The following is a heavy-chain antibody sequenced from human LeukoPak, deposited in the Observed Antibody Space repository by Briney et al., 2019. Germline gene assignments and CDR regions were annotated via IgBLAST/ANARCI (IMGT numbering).Heavy chain of an antibody. Sequence: GGSLRLSCAASGFTFSSYSMNWVRQAPGKGLEWVSSISSSSSYIYYADSVKGRFTISRDNAKNSLYLQMNSLRAEDTAVYYCARDAARLYSSSSVLFDYWGQGTLVTVSS. J-gene: IGHJ4*02. CDR3: ARDAARLYSSSSVLFDY. CDR2: ISSSSSYI. CDR1: GFTFSSYS. V-gene: IGHV3-21*01. D-gene: IGHD6-6*01.